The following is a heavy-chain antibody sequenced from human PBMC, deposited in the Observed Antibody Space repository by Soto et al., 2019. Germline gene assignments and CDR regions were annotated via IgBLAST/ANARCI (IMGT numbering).Heavy chain of an antibody. J-gene: IGHJ6*02. Sequence: ASVKVSCKASGYTFTGYGISWVRQAPGQGLEWMGWISAYNGNTNYAQKLQGRVTMTTDTSTSTAYMELRSLRSDDTAVYYCARDLEEDIVVVPAAIQASYYYGMDVWGQGTTVTVSS. V-gene: IGHV1-18*01. CDR3: ARDLEEDIVVVPAAIQASYYYGMDV. D-gene: IGHD2-2*02. CDR2: ISAYNGNT. CDR1: GYTFTGYG.